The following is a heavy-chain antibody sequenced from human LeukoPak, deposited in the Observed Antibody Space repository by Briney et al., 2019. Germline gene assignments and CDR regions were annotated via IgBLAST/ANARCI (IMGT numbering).Heavy chain of an antibody. Sequence: SETLSLTCTVSGGSISSYYWSWIRQPPGKGLEWIGYIYYSGSTNYNPSLKSRVTISVDTSKNQFSLKLSSVTAADTAVYYCARGIAAAGYYYYYMDVWGKGTTVTVSS. CDR2: IYYSGST. CDR1: GGSISSYY. D-gene: IGHD6-13*01. V-gene: IGHV4-59*01. J-gene: IGHJ6*03. CDR3: ARGIAAAGYYYYYMDV.